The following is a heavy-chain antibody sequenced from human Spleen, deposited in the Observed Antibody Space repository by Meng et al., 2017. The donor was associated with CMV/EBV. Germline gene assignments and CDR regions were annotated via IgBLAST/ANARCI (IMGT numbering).Heavy chain of an antibody. J-gene: IGHJ4*02. CDR2: IYWNDDK. D-gene: IGHD5-12*01. Sequence: SGFSLSTSGGGVGWIRQPPGKALGWLALIYWNDDKRYSPSLKSRLTITKDTSKNQVVLTMTNMDPVDTATYYCAQLAPQVSGYSFDYWGQGTLVTVSS. V-gene: IGHV2-5*01. CDR1: GFSLSTSGGG. CDR3: AQLAPQVSGYSFDY.